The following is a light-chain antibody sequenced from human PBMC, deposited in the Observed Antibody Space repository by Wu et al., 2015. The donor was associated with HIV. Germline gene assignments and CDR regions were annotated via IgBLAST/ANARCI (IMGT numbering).Light chain of an antibody. CDR3: QQTYNPPFT. J-gene: IGKJ4*01. V-gene: IGKV1-39*01. CDR2: AAS. Sequence: DIQMTQSPSSLSASVGDRVTITCRASQDIVDYLHWYQQRPGKSPRVLISAASNLQTGVPSRFSGSGSATDFTLTISSLQPEDFATYFCQQTYNPPFTFGGGTTVEVK. CDR1: QDIVDY.